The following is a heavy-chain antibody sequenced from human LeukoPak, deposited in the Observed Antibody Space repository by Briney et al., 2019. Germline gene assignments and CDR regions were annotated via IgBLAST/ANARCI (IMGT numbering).Heavy chain of an antibody. CDR2: ISYDGSNK. CDR1: GFTFSSYG. Sequence: GGSLRLSCAASGFTFSSYGMHWVRQAPGKGLEWVAVISYDGSNKYYADSVKGRFTISRDNSKNTLYLQMNSLRAEDTAVYYCAQPEAAADYFDYWGQGTLVTVSS. J-gene: IGHJ4*02. D-gene: IGHD6-13*01. CDR3: AQPEAAADYFDY. V-gene: IGHV3-30*03.